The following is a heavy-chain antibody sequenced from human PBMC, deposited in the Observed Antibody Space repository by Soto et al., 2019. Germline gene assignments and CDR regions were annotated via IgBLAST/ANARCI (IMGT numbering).Heavy chain of an antibody. V-gene: IGHV5-51*01. CDR2: IYPGDSDT. CDR3: ARSVQLPRDCWFDP. D-gene: IGHD5-18*01. CDR1: GSSFTSYW. J-gene: IGHJ5*02. Sequence: GASLKISCKGSGSSFTSYWIGWVRQMPGKGLEWMGIIYPGDSDTRYSPSFQGQVTISADKSISTAYLQWGSLKASDTAMYYCARSVQLPRDCWFDPWGQGTLVTVSS.